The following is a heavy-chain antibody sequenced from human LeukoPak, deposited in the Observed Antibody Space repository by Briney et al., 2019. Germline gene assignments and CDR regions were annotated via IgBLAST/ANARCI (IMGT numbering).Heavy chain of an antibody. D-gene: IGHD6-13*01. CDR1: GGSISSSY. J-gene: IGHJ4*02. Sequence: PSETLSLTCTVSGGSISSSYWSWIRQPPGKGLEWIGDIYYSGSTNYNPSLKSRVTISVDTSKNQFSLNLSSVTAADTAVYYCARDFLRSSWYYFDYWGQGTLVTVSS. CDR3: ARDFLRSSWYYFDY. CDR2: IYYSGST. V-gene: IGHV4-59*01.